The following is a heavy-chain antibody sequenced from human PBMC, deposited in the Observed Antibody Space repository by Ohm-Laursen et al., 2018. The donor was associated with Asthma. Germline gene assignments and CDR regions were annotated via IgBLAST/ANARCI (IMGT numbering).Heavy chain of an antibody. CDR2: ISGGGGST. D-gene: IGHD2-15*01. J-gene: IGHJ4*02. CDR1: GFTFSSYA. V-gene: IGHV3-23*01. Sequence: GSLRLSCAASGFTFSSYAMNWVRQSPGKGLEWVSAISGGGGSTDYADSVRARFTISRDNSKNTLYLQMNSLRAEDTAVYYCAKDSSEVVAADEYWGQGTLVTVSS. CDR3: AKDSSEVVAADEY.